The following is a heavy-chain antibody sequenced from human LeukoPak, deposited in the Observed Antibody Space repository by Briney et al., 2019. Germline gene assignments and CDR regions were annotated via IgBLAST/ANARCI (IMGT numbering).Heavy chain of an antibody. CDR2: LTTDGGST. CDR3: AKSLVRWALDY. Sequence: LPGGSPRLSCAASGFTFSSYDMSWVRQAPGKGLEWVSSLTTDGGSTEYADSVKGRFTISRDNSKNTLYLQMNSLRAEDTALYYCAKSLVRWALDYWGQGILVTVSS. D-gene: IGHD4-23*01. V-gene: IGHV3-23*01. CDR1: GFTFSSYD. J-gene: IGHJ4*02.